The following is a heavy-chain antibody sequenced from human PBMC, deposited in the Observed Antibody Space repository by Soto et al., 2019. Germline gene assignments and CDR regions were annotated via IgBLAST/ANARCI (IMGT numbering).Heavy chain of an antibody. CDR1: GGTFSSYA. CDR3: ARGLTAMVDYYGMDV. V-gene: IGHV1-69*13. J-gene: IGHJ6*02. CDR2: IIPIFGTA. Sequence: ASVKVSCKASGGTFSSYAISWLRQAPGQGLEWMGGIIPIFGTANYAQKFQGRVTITADESTSTAYMELSSLRSEDTAVYYCARGLTAMVDYYGMDVWGQGTTVTVSS. D-gene: IGHD5-18*01.